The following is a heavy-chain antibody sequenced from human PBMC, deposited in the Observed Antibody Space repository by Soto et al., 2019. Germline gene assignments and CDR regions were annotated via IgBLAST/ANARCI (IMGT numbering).Heavy chain of an antibody. Sequence: QVQLVQSGAEVKKPGASVKVSCRASGYTFTTYTLLWVRQAPGQRLEWMAWINPGNGDTKYSQNFQGSVTATLDTSASTAYVEMSSRRSEDTATYYCARKQPGFQIGWAWDLDIWGQGTMVTVSS. CDR3: ARKQPGFQIGWAWDLDI. V-gene: IGHV1-3*01. J-gene: IGHJ3*02. CDR1: GYTFTTYT. D-gene: IGHD1-26*01. CDR2: INPGNGDT.